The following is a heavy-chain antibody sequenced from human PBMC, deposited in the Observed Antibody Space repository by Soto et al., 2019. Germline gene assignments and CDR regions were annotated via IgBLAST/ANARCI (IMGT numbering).Heavy chain of an antibody. J-gene: IGHJ4*02. Sequence: QVQLVQSGAEVKKPGASVKVSCKASGYTFTDYYIHWVRQAPGQGLEWMGLINPIGGSASYAQKFRGRVTMTRDTSTSTVYMELSSLRSEDTAVYYCARDHPLGGGPKRDFEYWGQGTLVTVSS. D-gene: IGHD3-16*01. CDR2: INPIGGSA. CDR1: GYTFTDYY. CDR3: ARDHPLGGGPKRDFEY. V-gene: IGHV1-46*01.